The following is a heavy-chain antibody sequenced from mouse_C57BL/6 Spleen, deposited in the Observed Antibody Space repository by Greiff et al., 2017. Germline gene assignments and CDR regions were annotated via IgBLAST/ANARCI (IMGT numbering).Heavy chain of an antibody. CDR3: SRSTYCNFYYYAMDY. J-gene: IGHJ4*01. CDR1: GYTFTDYY. D-gene: IGHD2-1*01. V-gene: IGHV1-75*01. CDR2: IFPGSGST. Sequence: QVQLQQSGPELVKPGASVKISCKASGYTFTDYYINWVKQRPGQGLEWIGWIFPGSGSTYYNEKFKSKATLTVDKSSSTAYMLLSSLTSEDSAVYFCSRSTYCNFYYYAMDYWGQGTSVTVSS.